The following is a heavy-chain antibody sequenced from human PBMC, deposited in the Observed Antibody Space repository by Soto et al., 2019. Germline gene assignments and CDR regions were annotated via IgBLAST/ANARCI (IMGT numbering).Heavy chain of an antibody. CDR2: ISYDGNVA. CDR1: GFTFSSYG. CDR3: AKEGPITNWYFDY. Sequence: QVQLVASGGGVVQPGRSLRLSFAASGFTFSSYGMHWVRQAPGKGLEWVTVISYDGNVAYYADSVKGRFTISRDNSKNSLYLQMNSLRTEDTAMYCCAKEGPITNWYFDYWGQGTVVTVSS. V-gene: IGHV3-30*18. D-gene: IGHD1-1*01. J-gene: IGHJ4*02.